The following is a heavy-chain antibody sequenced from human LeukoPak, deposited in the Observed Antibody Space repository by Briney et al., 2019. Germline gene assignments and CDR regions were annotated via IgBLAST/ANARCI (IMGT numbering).Heavy chain of an antibody. J-gene: IGHJ3*01. Sequence: KSSETLSLTCVVSGYSISSGYYWSWIRQPPGEGLEWIGNVYHSGTTSSNPSLRSRVTISVDTSKNQFSLNVTSVTAADTAVYYCARGQSSFDAWGQGTGVTVSS. CDR1: GYSISSGYY. CDR2: VYHSGTT. V-gene: IGHV4-38-2*01. CDR3: ARGQSSFDA.